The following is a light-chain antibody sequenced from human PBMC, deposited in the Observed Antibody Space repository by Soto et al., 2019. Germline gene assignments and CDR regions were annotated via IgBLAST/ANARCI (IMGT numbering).Light chain of an antibody. Sequence: QSALTQPRSVSGSPGQSVTISCTGTSSDVGGHNLVSWYQQHPGKAPKLVIYDVSKWPSGVPDRFSGSKSGNTASLTISGLQSEDEADYYCFSYAGSSLWVFGGGTKLTVL. V-gene: IGLV2-11*01. CDR1: SSDVGGHNL. CDR3: FSYAGSSLWV. J-gene: IGLJ3*02. CDR2: DVS.